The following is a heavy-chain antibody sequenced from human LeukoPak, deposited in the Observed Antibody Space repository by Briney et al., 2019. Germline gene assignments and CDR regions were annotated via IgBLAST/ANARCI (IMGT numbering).Heavy chain of an antibody. D-gene: IGHD3-16*01. CDR2: ISPNDGET. CDR1: GYTFTNYG. V-gene: IGHV1-18*01. J-gene: IGHJ5*02. CDR3: ARDLRRSTPVDP. Sequence: ASVKVSCKASGYTFTNYGITWVRQAPGQGLEWMGWISPNDGETTYSQKFQGRVTMTTDTSTTTAYMEVRTLRSDDTGVYYCARDLRRSTPVDPWGQGTLVTVSS.